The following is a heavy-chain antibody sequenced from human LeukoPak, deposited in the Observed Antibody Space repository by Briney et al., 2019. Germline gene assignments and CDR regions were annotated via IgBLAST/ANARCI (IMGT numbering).Heavy chain of an antibody. J-gene: IGHJ4*02. CDR2: INHSGST. D-gene: IGHD3-10*01. V-gene: IGHV4-34*01. Sequence: SETLSLTCAVYGGSFSGYYWSWIRQPPGKGLEWIGEINHSGSTDYNPSLKSRVTISVDTSKNQFSLKLSSVTAADTAVYYCASLKRGYYGSGSYYTLDYWGQGTLVTVSS. CDR3: ASLKRGYYGSGSYYTLDY. CDR1: GGSFSGYY.